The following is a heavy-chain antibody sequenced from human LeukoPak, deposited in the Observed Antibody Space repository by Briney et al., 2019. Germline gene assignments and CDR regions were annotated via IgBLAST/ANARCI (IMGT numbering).Heavy chain of an antibody. CDR2: ISWNSGSI. CDR1: GFTFDDYA. V-gene: IGHV3-9*01. Sequence: GGSLRLSCAASGFTFDDYAMHWVRQTPGKGLEWVAGISWNSGSIGYADSVKGRLTISRDNAKNSLYLQMNSLRAEDTAVYYCARWDCGGDCYPSAHYYYMDVWGKGTTVTISS. CDR3: ARWDCGGDCYPSAHYYYMDV. J-gene: IGHJ6*03. D-gene: IGHD2-21*02.